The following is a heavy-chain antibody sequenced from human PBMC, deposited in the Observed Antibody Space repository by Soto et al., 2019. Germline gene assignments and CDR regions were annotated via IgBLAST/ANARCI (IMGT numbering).Heavy chain of an antibody. D-gene: IGHD3-22*01. CDR3: ARIGSSGYSYYFDY. CDR2: IFSNDEK. V-gene: IGHV2-26*01. Sequence: QVTLKESGPVLVKPTETLTLTCTVSGFSLSNARMGVSWIRHPPGKALEWLAHIFSNDEKSYSTSLKSRLTISKDTSKSQVVLTLTNMDPVDTATYYCARIGSSGYSYYFDYWGQGTLVTVSS. CDR1: GFSLSNARMG. J-gene: IGHJ4*02.